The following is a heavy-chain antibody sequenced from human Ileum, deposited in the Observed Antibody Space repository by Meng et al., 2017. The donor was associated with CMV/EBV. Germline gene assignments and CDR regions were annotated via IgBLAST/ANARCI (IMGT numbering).Heavy chain of an antibody. CDR3: ARVTTAYSSHWYKYFDY. CDR2: IRPKTGDT. Sequence: YTFPGYYLHWARHAPGHGFEWMGRIRPKTGDTLFAQTFQGRVTLTTDTSVNTAYMELTSLRSDDSAVYYCARVTTAYSSHWYKYFDYWGQGTLVTVSS. V-gene: IGHV1-2*06. J-gene: IGHJ4*02. D-gene: IGHD6-19*01. CDR1: YTFPGYY.